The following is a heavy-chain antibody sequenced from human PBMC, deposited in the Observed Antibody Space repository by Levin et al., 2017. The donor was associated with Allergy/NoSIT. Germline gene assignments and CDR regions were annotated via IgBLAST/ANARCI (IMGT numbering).Heavy chain of an antibody. V-gene: IGHV3-23*01. CDR1: GFTFSSYA. CDR2: ISDSGGST. Sequence: QPGGSLRLSCAASGFTFSSYAMSWVRQAPGKGLEWVSAISDSGGSTYYADSVTGRFTISRDNSKNTLYLQMSGLRAEDTAVYYCAEGYCSTTSCHGGYFQHWGQGTLVTVSS. CDR3: AEGYCSTTSCHGGYFQH. J-gene: IGHJ1*01. D-gene: IGHD2-2*01.